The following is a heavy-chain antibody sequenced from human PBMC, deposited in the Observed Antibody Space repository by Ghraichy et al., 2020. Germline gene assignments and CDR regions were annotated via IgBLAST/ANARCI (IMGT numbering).Heavy chain of an antibody. J-gene: IGHJ4*02. D-gene: IGHD2-2*01. CDR1: GGSFSGYY. V-gene: IGHV4-34*01. Sequence: SETLSLTCAVYGGSFSGYYWSWIRQPPGKGLEWIGEINHSGSTNYNPSLKSRVTISVDTSKNQFSLKLSSVTAADTAVYYCARDGNIVVVPAAKKFDYWGQGTLVTVSS. CDR3: ARDGNIVVVPAAKKFDY. CDR2: INHSGST.